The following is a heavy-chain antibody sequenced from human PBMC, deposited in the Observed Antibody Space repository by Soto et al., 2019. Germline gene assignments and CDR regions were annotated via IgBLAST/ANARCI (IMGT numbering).Heavy chain of an antibody. Sequence: SETLSLTCAVSGVSITTNGYSWSWIRQPPGKGLEWIGYIYPSGTIFYNPSLNSRVTISADTSNNQFSLKLTSVTAADTAVYFCATYTAFAKYYFDYWGRGTLVTVSS. CDR2: IYPSGTI. V-gene: IGHV4-30-2*01. CDR1: GVSITTNGYS. D-gene: IGHD3-16*01. CDR3: ATYTAFAKYYFDY. J-gene: IGHJ4*02.